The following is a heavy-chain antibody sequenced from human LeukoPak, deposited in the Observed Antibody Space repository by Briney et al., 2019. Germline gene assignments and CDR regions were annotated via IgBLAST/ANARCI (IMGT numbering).Heavy chain of an antibody. V-gene: IGHV4-39*07. D-gene: IGHD2-2*01. CDR1: GGSISSSSYY. J-gene: IGHJ5*01. CDR2: IYYSGST. Sequence: SETLSLTCTVSGGSISSSSYYWGWIRQPPGKGLEWIGSIYYSGSTYYNPSLKSRVTISVDTSKNQFSLKLSSVTAADTAVYYCARRFQLWFDYWGQGTLVTVSS. CDR3: ARRFQLWFDY.